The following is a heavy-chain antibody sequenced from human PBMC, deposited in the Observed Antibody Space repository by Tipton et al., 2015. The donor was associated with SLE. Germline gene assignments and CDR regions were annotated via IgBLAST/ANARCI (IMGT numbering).Heavy chain of an antibody. CDR1: GGSFSGYY. Sequence: TLSLTCAVYGGSFSGYYWSWIRQPPGKGLEWIGYIYYSGSTYYNPSLKSRVTISVDTSKNQFSLKLSSVTAADTAVYYCARDRGSYFDYWGQGTLVTVSS. J-gene: IGHJ4*02. CDR3: ARDRGSYFDY. V-gene: IGHV4-34*01. CDR2: IYYSGST. D-gene: IGHD1-26*01.